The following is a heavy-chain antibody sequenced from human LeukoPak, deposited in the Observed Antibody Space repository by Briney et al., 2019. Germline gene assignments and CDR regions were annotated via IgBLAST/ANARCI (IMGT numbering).Heavy chain of an antibody. CDR1: GFPFSSYG. Sequence: GGSLRLSCAASGFPFSSYGMHWVRQAPGKGLEWVAVIWYDGSDKHYADSVKGRFNISRDNSKNTLYLQMNGLTTEDTAVYYCAVDPGYYGGGVSGDYWGQGTLVTVSS. CDR3: AVDPGYYGGGVSGDY. J-gene: IGHJ4*02. CDR2: IWYDGSDK. V-gene: IGHV3-33*01. D-gene: IGHD2-21*01.